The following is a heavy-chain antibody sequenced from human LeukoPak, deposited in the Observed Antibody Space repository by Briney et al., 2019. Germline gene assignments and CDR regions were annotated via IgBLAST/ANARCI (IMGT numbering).Heavy chain of an antibody. CDR2: IVVGSGNT. CDR3: AADRLFDVAVAPPQFDY. V-gene: IGHV1-58*02. D-gene: IGHD6-19*01. J-gene: IGHJ4*02. CDR1: GFTFTSSA. Sequence: ASVKVSCKASGFTFTSSAMQWVRQARGQRLEWIGWIVVGSGNTNYAQKFQERVTITRDMSTSTAYMELSSLRSEATAVYYCAADRLFDVAVAPPQFDYWGQGTLVTVSS.